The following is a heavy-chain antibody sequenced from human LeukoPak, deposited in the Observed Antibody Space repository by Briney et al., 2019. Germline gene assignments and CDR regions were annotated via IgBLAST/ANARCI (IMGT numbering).Heavy chain of an antibody. CDR2: ISYDGSNK. V-gene: IGHV3-30-3*01. CDR1: GFTLSDYY. CDR3: ARGSGWYYDFWSGYYPDY. J-gene: IGHJ4*02. Sequence: GGSLRLSCAASGFTLSDYYMSWIRQAPGKGLEWVAVISYDGSNKYYADSVKGRFTISRDNSKNTLYLQMNSLRAEDTAVYYCARGSGWYYDFWSGYYPDYWGQGTLVTVSS. D-gene: IGHD3-3*01.